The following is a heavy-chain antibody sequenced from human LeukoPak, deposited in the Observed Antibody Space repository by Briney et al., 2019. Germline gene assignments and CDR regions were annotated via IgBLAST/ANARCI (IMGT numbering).Heavy chain of an antibody. J-gene: IGHJ3*02. Sequence: SETLSLTCTVSGGSISSSSYYWGWIRQPPGKGLEWIGGIYYSGSTYYNPSLKSRVTISVDTSKNQFSLKLSSVTAADTAVYYCARRRTYYYGSGSYYDAFDIWGQGTMVTVSS. CDR3: ARRRTYYYGSGSYYDAFDI. CDR1: GGSISSSSYY. V-gene: IGHV4-39*01. CDR2: IYYSGST. D-gene: IGHD3-10*01.